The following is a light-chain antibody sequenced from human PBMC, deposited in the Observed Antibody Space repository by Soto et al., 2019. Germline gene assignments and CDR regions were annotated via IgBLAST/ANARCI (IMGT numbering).Light chain of an antibody. CDR3: CSHAGSSTLL. J-gene: IGLJ3*02. CDR2: EGS. V-gene: IGLV2-23*01. Sequence: QSALTQPASVSGSPGQSITISCTGTSSDVGSYNLVSWYQQYPGKAPKLMIYEGSKRPSGISNRFSGSKSGNTASLTISGLQSEDEADYYCCSHAGSSTLLFGGGTKLTVL. CDR1: SSDVGSYNL.